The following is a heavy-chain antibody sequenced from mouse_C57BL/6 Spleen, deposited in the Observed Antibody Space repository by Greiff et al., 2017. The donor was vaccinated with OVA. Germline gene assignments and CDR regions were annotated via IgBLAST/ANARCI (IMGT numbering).Heavy chain of an antibody. CDR2: IYPGAGDT. Sequence: QVQLQQSGAELVKPGASVKISCKASGYAFSSYWMNWVKQRPGKGLEWIGQIYPGAGDTNYNGKFKGKATLTADKSSSTAYMQLSSRTSEESAVDVCERGSGYPYAMDYWGQGTSVTVSS. D-gene: IGHD3-2*02. CDR1: GYAFSSYW. V-gene: IGHV1-80*01. J-gene: IGHJ4*01. CDR3: ERGSGYPYAMDY.